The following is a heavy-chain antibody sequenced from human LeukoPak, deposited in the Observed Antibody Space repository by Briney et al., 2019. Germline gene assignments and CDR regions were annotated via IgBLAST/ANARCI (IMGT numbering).Heavy chain of an antibody. CDR1: GFSLSTSGMR. D-gene: IGHD3-16*02. CDR2: LDWDDDK. Sequence: SGPTLVNPTQTLTLTCTFSGFSLSTSGMRVSWIRQPPGKALEWLARLDWDDDKFYSTSLKTRLTISKDTSKNQVVLTMTNMDPVDTATYYCAREGGIMITFGGVIEPYYFDYWGQGTLVTVSS. CDR3: AREGGIMITFGGVIEPYYFDY. J-gene: IGHJ4*02. V-gene: IGHV2-70*04.